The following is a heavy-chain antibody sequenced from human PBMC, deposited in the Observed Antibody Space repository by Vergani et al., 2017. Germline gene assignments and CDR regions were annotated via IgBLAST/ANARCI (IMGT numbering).Heavy chain of an antibody. CDR2: IHPADSDT. CDR3: ARLYGRDSSGSKYFDY. J-gene: IGHJ4*02. V-gene: IGHV5-51*01. CDR1: GYSFTNYW. Sequence: EVQLVQSGAEVNKPGESLKISCQISGYSFTNYWIGWVRQMPGKGLEWMGSIHPADSDTRYSPSFQGQVTISVDKSISTAYLQRSSLRASDSAMYYCARLYGRDSSGSKYFDYWGQGTLVTVSS. D-gene: IGHD3-22*01.